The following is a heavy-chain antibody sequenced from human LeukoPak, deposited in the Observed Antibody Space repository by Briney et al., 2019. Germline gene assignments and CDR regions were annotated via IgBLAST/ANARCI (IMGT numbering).Heavy chain of an antibody. CDR1: GGSFSYHS. CDR3: ARGKMSITMVRGVKNYYFDY. V-gene: IGHV4-34*01. J-gene: IGHJ4*02. CDR2: INHSGST. D-gene: IGHD3-10*01. Sequence: PSETLSLTCAVYGGSFSYHSWSWIRQPPGKGLEWIGEINHSGSTNYNPSLKSRVTISVDTSKNQFSLKLSSVTAADTAVYYCARGKMSITMVRGVKNYYFDYWGQGTLVTVSS.